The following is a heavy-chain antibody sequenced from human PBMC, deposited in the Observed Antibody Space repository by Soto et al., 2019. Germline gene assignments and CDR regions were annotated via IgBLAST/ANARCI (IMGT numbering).Heavy chain of an antibody. Sequence: GASVKVSCKASGYTFTSYGISWVRQAPGQGLEWMGWISAYNGSTSYAQKFQGRVTMTRDTSTSTVYMELSSLRSEDTAVYYCARALYYYDSSGYIDAFDIWGQGTMVTVSS. CDR3: ARALYYYDSSGYIDAFDI. CDR1: GYTFTSYG. D-gene: IGHD3-22*01. J-gene: IGHJ3*02. CDR2: ISAYNGST. V-gene: IGHV1-18*04.